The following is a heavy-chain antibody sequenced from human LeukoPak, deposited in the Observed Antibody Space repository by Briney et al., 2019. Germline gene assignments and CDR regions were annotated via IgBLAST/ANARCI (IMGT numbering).Heavy chain of an antibody. CDR2: ISTFNGHT. Sequence: ASVKVSCKASGYTFTSYYMHWVRQAPGHGLEWMGWISTFNGHTNYAQSRQDRVTMTTDTSTSTAYMELRSLRSDDTAVYYCARGPIYGSGSYYGYWGQGTLVTVSS. CDR3: ARGPIYGSGSYYGY. J-gene: IGHJ4*02. CDR1: GYTFTSYY. V-gene: IGHV1-18*04. D-gene: IGHD3-10*01.